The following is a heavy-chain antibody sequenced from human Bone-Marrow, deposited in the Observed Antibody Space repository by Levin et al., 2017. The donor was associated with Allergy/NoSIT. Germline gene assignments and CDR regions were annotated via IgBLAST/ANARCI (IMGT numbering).Heavy chain of an antibody. J-gene: IGHJ2*01. CDR1: GFSLSSSPMC. CDR2: IDWDDRK. CDR3: ARIQWGDWFFDL. V-gene: IGHV2-70*11. Sequence: SGPTLVKPTQTLTLTCNFSGFSLSSSPMCVSWIRQPPGKALEWLARIDWDDRKYYNPSLEARLTISKDTSKNQVVLTMTNMDTVDTATYYCARIQWGDWFFDLWGRGTLVTVAS. D-gene: IGHD1-26*01.